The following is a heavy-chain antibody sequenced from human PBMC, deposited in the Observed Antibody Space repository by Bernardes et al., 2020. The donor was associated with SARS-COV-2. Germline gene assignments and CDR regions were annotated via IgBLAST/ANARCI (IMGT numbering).Heavy chain of an antibody. V-gene: IGHV1-2*02. CDR3: ARGHTIFGAGDWFDP. CDR2: INPNSGGT. CDR1: GYTFTGYY. J-gene: IGHJ5*02. Sequence: ASVKVSCMASGYTFTGYYMHWVRQAPGQGLEWMGWINPNSGGTNYAQKFQGRVTMTRDTSISTAYMELSRLRSDDTAVYYCARGHTIFGAGDWFDPWGQGTLVTVSS. D-gene: IGHD3-3*01.